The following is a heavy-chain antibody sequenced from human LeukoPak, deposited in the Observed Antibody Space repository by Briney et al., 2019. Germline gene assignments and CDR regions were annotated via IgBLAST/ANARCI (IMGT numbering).Heavy chain of an antibody. CDR1: GFTVSSNY. J-gene: IGHJ6*03. D-gene: IGHD3-10*01. V-gene: IGHV3-53*01. CDR3: ASGSGIYRTPPYYLDV. CDR2: IYSGGST. Sequence: GGSLSLSCPASGFTVSSNYMNWVRQAPGKGLDWVSVIYSGGSTYYADSVKGRFTISRDNSKNTLFLQMNSLSAEDTSVSYCASGSGIYRTPPYYLDVWGTGTTVTVSS.